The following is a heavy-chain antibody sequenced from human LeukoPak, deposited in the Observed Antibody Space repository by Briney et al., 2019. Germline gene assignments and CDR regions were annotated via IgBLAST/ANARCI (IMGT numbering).Heavy chain of an antibody. V-gene: IGHV3-30*04. Sequence: GGSLRLSCAASGFTFSSYAMHWVRQAPGKGLEWVAVISYDGSNKHYADSVKGRFTISRDNSKNTLYLQMNSLRAEDTAVCYCARDYLRGVIPPLWFDPWGQGTLVTVSS. CDR3: ARDYLRGVIPPLWFDP. J-gene: IGHJ5*02. CDR2: ISYDGSNK. CDR1: GFTFSSYA. D-gene: IGHD3-10*01.